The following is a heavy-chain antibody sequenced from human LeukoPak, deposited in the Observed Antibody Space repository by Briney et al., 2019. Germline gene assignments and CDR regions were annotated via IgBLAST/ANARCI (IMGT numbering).Heavy chain of an antibody. CDR3: ARYSYGRGLGY. D-gene: IGHD1-26*01. J-gene: IGHJ4*02. CDR1: GW. CDR2: INGLGTAT. Sequence: GGSLRLSCAGSGWMHWVRQAPGKGLVWVSGINGLGTATYYADSVKGRFTISRDNSKNTLYLQMNSLRAEDTAVYYCARYSYGRGLGYWGQGTLVTVSS. V-gene: IGHV3-74*01.